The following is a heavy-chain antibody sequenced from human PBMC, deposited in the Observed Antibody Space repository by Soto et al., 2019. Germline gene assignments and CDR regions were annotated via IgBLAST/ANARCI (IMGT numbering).Heavy chain of an antibody. D-gene: IGHD3-22*01. CDR1: GDSISDGGNY. J-gene: IGHJ5*02. Sequence: QVQLQESGPGLVKPSQTLTLTCTVSGDSISDGGNYWSWIRQRPGAGLEWMGYIYAIGSTHYSPSLKSRITISMDTSKNQVSLNLTSVTAADAGVYYCVRHFYDSSGYFGAWGQGSRVTVSS. CDR3: VRHFYDSSGYFGA. CDR2: IYAIGST. V-gene: IGHV4-31*03.